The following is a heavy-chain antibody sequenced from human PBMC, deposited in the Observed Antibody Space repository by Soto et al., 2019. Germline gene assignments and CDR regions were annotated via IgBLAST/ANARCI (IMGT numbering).Heavy chain of an antibody. D-gene: IGHD6-6*01. CDR2: IYWDDDK. V-gene: IGHV2-5*02. Sequence: SVPTLVNPTQTLTLTYTFSGFSLTSNDVGVGWIRQPPGKALEWLALIYWDDDKRYSPSLKSRLTITKDTSKNQVVLRMTNMDPVDTATYYCAHSRYSRSSFDYWGQGTLVTVSS. J-gene: IGHJ4*02. CDR3: AHSRYSRSSFDY. CDR1: GFSLTSNDVG.